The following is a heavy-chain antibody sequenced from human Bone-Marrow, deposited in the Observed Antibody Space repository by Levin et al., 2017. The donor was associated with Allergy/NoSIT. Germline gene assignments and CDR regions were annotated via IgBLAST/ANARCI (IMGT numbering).Heavy chain of an antibody. CDR2: ISYDGSSK. J-gene: IGHJ5*02. CDR3: AKDHEDVVILVAAYPES. CDR1: GFTFSHYG. Sequence: GGSLRLSCAASGFTFSHYGMHWVRQAPGKGLEWVAIISYDGSSKYYADSVKGRFTISRDNVKNTLYLQMNSLRPEDTAVYYCAKDHEDVVILVAAYPESWGQGTLVTVSS. V-gene: IGHV3-30*18. D-gene: IGHD2-8*01.